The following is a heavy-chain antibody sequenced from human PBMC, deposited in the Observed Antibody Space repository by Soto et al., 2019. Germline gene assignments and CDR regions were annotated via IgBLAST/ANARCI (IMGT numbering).Heavy chain of an antibody. CDR3: AKDLYYYYGMDV. CDR1: GFTFSSYA. J-gene: IGHJ6*02. V-gene: IGHV3-23*01. Sequence: LRLSCAASGFTFSSYAMSWVRQAPGKGLEWVSAISGSGGSTYYADSVKGRFTISRDNSKNTLYLQMNSLRAEDTAVYYCAKDLYYYYGMDVWGQGXTVTVYS. CDR2: ISGSGGST.